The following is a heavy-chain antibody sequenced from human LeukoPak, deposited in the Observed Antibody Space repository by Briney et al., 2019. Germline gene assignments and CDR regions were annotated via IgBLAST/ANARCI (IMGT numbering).Heavy chain of an antibody. V-gene: IGHV3-30*02. D-gene: IGHD1-1*01. J-gene: IGHJ4*02. CDR2: IRYDGSNK. CDR3: AKDGESGIQWTQGYFDY. CDR1: GFTFSSYS. Sequence: QPGGSLRLSCAASGFTFSSYSMNWVRQAPGKGLEWVAFIRYDGSNKIYADSVKGRFTISRDNSYNTVYLQMTGLRAEDTAVYYCAKDGESGIQWTQGYFDYWGQGTLVTVSS.